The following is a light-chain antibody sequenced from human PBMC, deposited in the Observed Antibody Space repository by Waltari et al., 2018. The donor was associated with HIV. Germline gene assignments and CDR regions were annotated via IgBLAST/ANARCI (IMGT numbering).Light chain of an antibody. CDR1: QSVRNNY. CDR3: QQYASSPIT. Sequence: EIVLTQSPGTLSLSTGERATLSCRASQSVRNNYLAWYQQKPGQAPRLIIYGASTRATGIPDRFSGSGSGTDFTLTISRLEPEDFAVYYCQQYASSPITFGQGTRLEIK. J-gene: IGKJ5*01. CDR2: GAS. V-gene: IGKV3-20*01.